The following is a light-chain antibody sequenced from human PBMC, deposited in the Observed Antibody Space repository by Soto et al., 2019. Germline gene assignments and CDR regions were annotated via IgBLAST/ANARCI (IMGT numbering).Light chain of an antibody. J-gene: IGKJ1*01. Sequence: DIQMTQSPSSLSASVGDRVTITCRASQSISRHLNWYQQKPGKAPNLLIYTASSLQSGVPSRFSGSGSGTDFTLTISSLQPEDFATYYCQQYNSYSWTFGQGTKVDVK. CDR2: TAS. CDR1: QSISRH. V-gene: IGKV1-39*01. CDR3: QQYNSYSWT.